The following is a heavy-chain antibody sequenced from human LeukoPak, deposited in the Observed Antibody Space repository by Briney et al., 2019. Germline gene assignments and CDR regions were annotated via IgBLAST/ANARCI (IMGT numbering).Heavy chain of an antibody. Sequence: GGSLRLSCAASGFTFSSYSMNWVRQAPGKGLEWVSSISSSSSYIYYADSVKGRFTISRDNAKNSLYLQMNSLRAEDTAVYYCARDIYDFWSGYYYYYYGMDVWGQGTLVTVSS. V-gene: IGHV3-21*01. CDR2: ISSSSSYI. J-gene: IGHJ6*02. CDR3: ARDIYDFWSGYYYYYYGMDV. CDR1: GFTFSSYS. D-gene: IGHD3-3*01.